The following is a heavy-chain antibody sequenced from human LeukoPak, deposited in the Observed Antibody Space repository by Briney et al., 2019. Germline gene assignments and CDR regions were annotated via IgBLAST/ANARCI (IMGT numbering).Heavy chain of an antibody. D-gene: IGHD4-17*01. CDR1: GFTFSSYE. CDR3: AREVSDYLRGYFDY. J-gene: IGHJ4*02. Sequence: GGSLRLSCAASGFTFSSYEMNWVRQAPGKGLEWVSYISSSGSSIYYADSVKGRFTISRDNAKNSLYLQMNSLRAEDTAIYYCAREVSDYLRGYFDYWGQGPLVTVSS. CDR2: ISSSGSSI. V-gene: IGHV3-48*03.